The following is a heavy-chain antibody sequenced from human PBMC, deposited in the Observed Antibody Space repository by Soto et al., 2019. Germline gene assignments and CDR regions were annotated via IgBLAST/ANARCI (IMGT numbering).Heavy chain of an antibody. Sequence: QVQLVQSGAEVKKPGSSVKVSCKASGGTFSSYAISWVRQAPGQGLEWMGGIIPIFGTANYAQKFQGRVTIPADNSAGTAHMALRSLRSEDTAVYYCEKETRVGYSYMDVWGQGPTVTVSS. CDR2: IIPIFGTA. J-gene: IGHJ6*02. CDR3: EKETRVGYSYMDV. D-gene: IGHD5-18*01. CDR1: GGTFSSYA. V-gene: IGHV1-69*06.